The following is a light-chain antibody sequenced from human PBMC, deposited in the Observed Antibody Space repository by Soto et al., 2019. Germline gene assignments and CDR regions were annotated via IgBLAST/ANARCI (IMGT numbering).Light chain of an antibody. J-gene: IGKJ4*01. CDR3: QQYSNWPLT. CDR1: QSVNSD. CDR2: GSS. V-gene: IGKV3-15*01. Sequence: EIEMTQSPATLSVSPGESATLSCRASQSVNSDLAWYQQRPGRAPRLLIFGSSTRATGIPARFSGSGSGTEFTLTISSLQSEDFAVYYCQQYSNWPLTFGGGTRVEIK.